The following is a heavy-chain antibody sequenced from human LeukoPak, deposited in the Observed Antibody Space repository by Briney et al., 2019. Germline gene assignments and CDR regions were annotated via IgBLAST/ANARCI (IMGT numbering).Heavy chain of an antibody. D-gene: IGHD6-6*01. CDR2: IIPIFGTA. Sequence: SVKVSCKASGGTFSSYAISWVRQAPGQGLEWMGGIIPIFGTANYAQKFQGRVTITADESTSTAYMELSSLRSEDTAVYYCASRKRGQLVFDYWGQGTLVTVSS. V-gene: IGHV1-69*01. CDR1: GGTFSSYA. J-gene: IGHJ4*02. CDR3: ASRKRGQLVFDY.